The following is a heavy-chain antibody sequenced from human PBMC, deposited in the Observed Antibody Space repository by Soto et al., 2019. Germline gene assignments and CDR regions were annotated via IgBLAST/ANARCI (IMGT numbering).Heavy chain of an antibody. J-gene: IGHJ6*04. D-gene: IGHD1-26*01. CDR2: IAYDGNEK. V-gene: IGHV3-30*18. Sequence: QVQLVESGGGVVQPGTSLRLSCAASGFTFKTHAMHWVRQAPGKGLEWMAVIAYDGNEKFYADSVKGRFTISRDNSKNALYLQINTLRNENTAVYYCGKDVGDYVPYYYGVEVWGKATTVTVSS. CDR1: GFTFKTHA. CDR3: GKDVGDYVPYYYGVEV.